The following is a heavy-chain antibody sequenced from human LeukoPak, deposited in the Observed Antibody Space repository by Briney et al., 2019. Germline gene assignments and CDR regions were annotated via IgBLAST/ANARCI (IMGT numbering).Heavy chain of an antibody. CDR2: MHYSGST. D-gene: IGHD4-17*01. CDR3: ARDAVPGGTVTNNWFDP. CDR1: GXSISNYY. V-gene: IGHV4-59*01. J-gene: IGHJ5*02. Sequence: PSETLSLTCNVSGXSISNYYWNWIRQPPGKGLEWIGYMHYSGSTNYNPSLKSRVTVSVDTSKNQFSLKLSSVTAADTAVYYCARDAVPGGTVTNNWFDPWGQGTLVTVSS.